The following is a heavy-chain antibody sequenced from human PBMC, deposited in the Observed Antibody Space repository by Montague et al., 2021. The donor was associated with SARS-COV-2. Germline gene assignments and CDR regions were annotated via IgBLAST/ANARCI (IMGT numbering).Heavy chain of an antibody. CDR3: ATLGALAGNSFDF. CDR1: SVFFSFHY. CDR2: IFYTGAT. D-gene: IGHD6-19*01. V-gene: IGHV4-59*11. Sequence: SETLSLTCTVSSVFFSFHYLAWIRQPPFFLLSFIVYIFYTGATYYNPVFEMCCSISVFTSKNQFALKVKSVTAADSAFYYCATLGALAGNSFDFWGPGTFVIVSS. J-gene: IGHJ3*01.